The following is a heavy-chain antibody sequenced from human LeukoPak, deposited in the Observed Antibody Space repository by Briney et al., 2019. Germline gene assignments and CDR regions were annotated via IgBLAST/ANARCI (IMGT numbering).Heavy chain of an antibody. CDR1: VFTFCSYG. CDR3: AKEPRRDGYNYLDY. D-gene: IGHD5-24*01. V-gene: IGHV3-30*18. J-gene: IGHJ4*02. CDR2: ISYDGSNK. Sequence: VGSLRLSCAASVFTFCSYGVHCVRQSPGKGLEWGAVISYDGSNKYYADSVKGRFTISRHTSKSTLYLQMNRLRAEDTAVYYCAKEPRRDGYNYLDYWGQGALVTVSS.